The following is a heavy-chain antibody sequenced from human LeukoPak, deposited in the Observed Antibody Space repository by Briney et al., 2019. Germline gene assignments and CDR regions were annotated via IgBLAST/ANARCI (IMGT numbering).Heavy chain of an antibody. V-gene: IGHV3-74*01. D-gene: IGHD4-11*01. CDR1: GFTFSSYW. CDR3: ARSNHGCHDY. J-gene: IGHJ4*02. CDR2: INNDGSST. Sequence: GGSLRLSCAASGFTFSSYWMHWVRHAPGKGLVWVSRINNDGSSTPYADSVKGRFTISRDNAKNTLYLQMNSLRAEDTAVYYCARSNHGCHDYWGQGTLVTVSS.